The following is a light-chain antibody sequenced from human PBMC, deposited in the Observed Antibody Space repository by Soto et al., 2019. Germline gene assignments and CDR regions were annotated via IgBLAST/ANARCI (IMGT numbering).Light chain of an antibody. Sequence: QSALTQPASVSGSPGQSITISCTGTRSDVGGYNYVSWYQQYPGKAPKLMLYDVSNRPSGVSNRFSGSKSGNTASLTISGLQPEDEADYYCGAYTSITSLTVIFGGGTKLTVL. CDR3: GAYTSITSLTVI. CDR1: RSDVGGYNY. CDR2: DVS. J-gene: IGLJ2*01. V-gene: IGLV2-14*01.